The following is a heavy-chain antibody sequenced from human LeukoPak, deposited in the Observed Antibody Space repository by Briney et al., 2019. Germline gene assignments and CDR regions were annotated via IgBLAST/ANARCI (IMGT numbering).Heavy chain of an antibody. CDR2: IYTSGGT. Sequence: SETLSLTCTVSGGSISSYYWSWIRQPAGKGLEWIGRIYTSGGTYYNPSLKSRVTISVDTSKNQFSLKLSSVTAADTAAYYCARDHRWELALDYWGQGTLVTVSS. CDR1: GGSISSYY. V-gene: IGHV4-4*07. CDR3: ARDHRWELALDY. J-gene: IGHJ4*02. D-gene: IGHD1-26*01.